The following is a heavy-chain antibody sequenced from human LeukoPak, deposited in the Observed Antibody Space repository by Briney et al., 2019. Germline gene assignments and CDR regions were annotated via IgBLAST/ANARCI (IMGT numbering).Heavy chain of an antibody. D-gene: IGHD2-15*01. J-gene: IGHJ6*02. CDR3: ARDPALLGYCKSVSCPVTYGMDV. Sequence: ASVKVSCKASGYTFNSYSMNWVRQAPGQGLELMGWINTNTGNPTYAQDFTGRFVFSLGTSVSTAYLQISSLKAEDTAVYYCARDPALLGYCKSVSCPVTYGMDVWGQGTTVTVSS. V-gene: IGHV7-4-1*02. CDR1: GYTFNSYS. CDR2: INTNTGNP.